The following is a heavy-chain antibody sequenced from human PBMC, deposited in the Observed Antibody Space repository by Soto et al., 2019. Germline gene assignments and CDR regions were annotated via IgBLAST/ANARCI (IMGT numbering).Heavy chain of an antibody. CDR2: ISAYNGNT. CDR3: ARGLIAAAGNYYFDY. D-gene: IGHD6-13*01. J-gene: IGHJ4*02. Sequence: ASVKVSCKASGYTFTSYGISWVRQAPGQGLEWMGWISAYNGNTNYAQKLQGRVTMTRDTSTSTVYMELSSLRSEDTAVYYCARGLIAAAGNYYFDYWGQGTLVTVSS. CDR1: GYTFTSYG. V-gene: IGHV1-18*01.